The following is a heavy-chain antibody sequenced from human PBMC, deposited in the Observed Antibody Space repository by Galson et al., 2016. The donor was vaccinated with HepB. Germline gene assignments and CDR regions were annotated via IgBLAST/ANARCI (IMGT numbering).Heavy chain of an antibody. CDR2: INQDGSDK. D-gene: IGHD3-16*01. J-gene: IGHJ3*02. V-gene: IGHV3-7*01. Sequence: SLRLSCAVSGLTFSEYWMTWVRQAPGKGLEWVANINQDGSDKSYVDSMKGRFTISRDNAKNSLYLQMNSLRDEDTAVYYCARDGGIPGAAFDIWGRGTMVTVSS. CDR1: GLTFSEYW. CDR3: ARDGGIPGAAFDI.